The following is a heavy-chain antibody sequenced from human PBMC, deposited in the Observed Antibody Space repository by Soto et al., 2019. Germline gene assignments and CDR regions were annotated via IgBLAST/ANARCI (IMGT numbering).Heavy chain of an antibody. CDR3: SSFGYCSGGNCYLFDY. CDR2: ISYDGSNK. CDR1: GFTFSSYG. V-gene: IGHV3-30*03. D-gene: IGHD2-15*01. J-gene: IGHJ4*02. Sequence: QVQLVESGGGVVQPGRSLRLSCAASGFTFSSYGMHWVRHAPGTGLERVAVISYDGSNKYYADTVKGLFTISRDNSKNSLYLQMNSLRSEDTAVSSCSSFGYCSGGNCYLFDYWGQGSLVTVSS.